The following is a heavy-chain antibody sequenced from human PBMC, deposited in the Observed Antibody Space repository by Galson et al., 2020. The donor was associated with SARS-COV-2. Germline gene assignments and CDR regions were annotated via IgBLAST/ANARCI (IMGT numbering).Heavy chain of an antibody. CDR3: ARVYCSSTSCPGYDAFDI. Sequence: ASVKVSCKASGYTFTSYAMHWVRQDPGQRPEWMGWINAGNGNTKYSQKFQGRVTITRDTSASTAYMELSSLRSEDTAVYYCARVYCSSTSCPGYDAFDIWGQGTMVTVSS. CDR2: INAGNGNT. CDR1: GYTFTSYA. J-gene: IGHJ3*02. V-gene: IGHV1-3*01. D-gene: IGHD2-2*01.